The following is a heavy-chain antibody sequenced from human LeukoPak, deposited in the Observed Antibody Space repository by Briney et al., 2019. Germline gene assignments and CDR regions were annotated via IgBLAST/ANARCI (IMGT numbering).Heavy chain of an antibody. CDR3: ARVAKRDLFYYYYYMDV. CDR1: GGSISSSSYY. V-gene: IGHV4-39*07. J-gene: IGHJ6*03. CDR2: IYYSGST. Sequence: SETLSLTCTVSGGSISSSSYYWGWIRQPPGKGLEWIGSIYYSGSTYYNPSLKSRVTISVDTSKNQFSLKLSSVTAADTAVYYCARVAKRDLFYYYYYMDVWGKGTTVTVSS. D-gene: IGHD1-26*01.